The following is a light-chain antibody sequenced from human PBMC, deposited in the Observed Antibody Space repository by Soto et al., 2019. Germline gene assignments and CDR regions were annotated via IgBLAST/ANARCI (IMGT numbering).Light chain of an antibody. CDR3: FSFTTTSTHV. Sequence: QSVLTQPHSVSGSPGQSVSFSCIGTSSDVGGYNSVSWYQQHPGRAPKLMISDVSKRPSGVPDRFSGSKSGNTAYLTISGLQVEDEAEYFCFSFTTTSTHVFGTGTKVTVL. J-gene: IGLJ1*01. V-gene: IGLV2-11*01. CDR2: DVS. CDR1: SSDVGGYNS.